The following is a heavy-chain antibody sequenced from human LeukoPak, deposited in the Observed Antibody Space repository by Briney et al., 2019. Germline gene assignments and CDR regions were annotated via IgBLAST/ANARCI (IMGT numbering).Heavy chain of an antibody. Sequence: ASVKVSCKASGYTFTSYGISWVRQAPGQGLEWMGWISAYNGNTNYAQKLQGRVTMTRDTSISTAYMELSRLRSDDTAVYYCARDFTMIVVVGAFDIWGQGTMVTVSS. CDR2: ISAYNGNT. V-gene: IGHV1-18*01. CDR3: ARDFTMIVVVGAFDI. J-gene: IGHJ3*02. D-gene: IGHD3-22*01. CDR1: GYTFTSYG.